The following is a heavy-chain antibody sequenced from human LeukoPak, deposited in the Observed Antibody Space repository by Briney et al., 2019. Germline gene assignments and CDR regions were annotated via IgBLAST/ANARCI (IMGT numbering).Heavy chain of an antibody. CDR1: GASTSSYY. J-gene: IGHJ4*02. D-gene: IGHD6-13*01. Sequence: SETLSLTCTVSGASTSSYYWNWIRQPAGKGLEWIGRIYTIGRTNYNPSLKSRVTMSVDTSKNQFSLKLSSVSAADTAVYYCARSYRSSWTFFNYWGQGSLVTVSS. CDR3: ARSYRSSWTFFNY. CDR2: IYTIGRT. V-gene: IGHV4-4*07.